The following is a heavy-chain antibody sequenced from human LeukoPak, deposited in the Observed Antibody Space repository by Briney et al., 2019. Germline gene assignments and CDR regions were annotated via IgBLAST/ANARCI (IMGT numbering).Heavy chain of an antibody. J-gene: IGHJ4*02. CDR3: ARGIPDYSRDYFDY. Sequence: GGSLRLSCAASGFTFSSYEMNWVRQAPGKGLEWVSYISSSGSTIYYADSVKGRFTISRDNARNSLYLQMNSLRAEDTAVYYCARGIPDYSRDYFDYWGQGTLVTVSS. D-gene: IGHD4-11*01. CDR1: GFTFSSYE. CDR2: ISSSGSTI. V-gene: IGHV3-48*03.